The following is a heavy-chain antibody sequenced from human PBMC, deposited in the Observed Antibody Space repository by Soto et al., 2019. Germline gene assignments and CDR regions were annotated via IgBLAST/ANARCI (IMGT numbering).Heavy chain of an antibody. Sequence: QVQLQESSPGLVKPSQTLSLTCTVSGGSISSGGYYWSWIRQRPGKGLEWIGYIYYSGSTYYNPSLKSRVTISVDTSKNQFSLKLSSVTAADTAVYYCARSPEATVTAFDFWGLGTLVTVSS. CDR2: IYYSGST. CDR1: GGSISSGGYY. CDR3: ARSPEATVTAFDF. D-gene: IGHD4-17*01. V-gene: IGHV4-31*03. J-gene: IGHJ4*02.